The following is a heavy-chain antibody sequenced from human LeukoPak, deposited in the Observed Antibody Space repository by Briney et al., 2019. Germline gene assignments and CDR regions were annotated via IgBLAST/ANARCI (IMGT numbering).Heavy chain of an antibody. CDR2: IKTKTDGGTT. CDR3: TTDLLVRALLYY. CDR1: GFTFCHAW. Sequence: GGSLRLSCAASGFTFCHAWMSWVRQAPGKGLEWVGRIKTKTDGGTTDYAAPVKGRFTISRDDSKNTLYLQMNSLETEDTAVYYCTTDLLVRALLYYWGQGTLVAVSS. J-gene: IGHJ4*02. D-gene: IGHD3-10*01. V-gene: IGHV3-15*01.